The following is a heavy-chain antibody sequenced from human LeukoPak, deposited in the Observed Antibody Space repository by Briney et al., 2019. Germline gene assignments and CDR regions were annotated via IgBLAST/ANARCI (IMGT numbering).Heavy chain of an antibody. CDR1: GYSINSGYY. J-gene: IGHJ4*02. D-gene: IGHD5-12*01. CDR3: ARGSGYDWLSFDY. V-gene: IGHV4-38-2*02. Sequence: PSETLSLTCTVSGYSINSGYYWGWIRQPPGKGLEWIGSIYHSGKNYYNPSLKSRVTISVETSKNQFSLKLSSVTAADTAVYYCARGSGYDWLSFDYWGQGTLVTVSS. CDR2: IYHSGKN.